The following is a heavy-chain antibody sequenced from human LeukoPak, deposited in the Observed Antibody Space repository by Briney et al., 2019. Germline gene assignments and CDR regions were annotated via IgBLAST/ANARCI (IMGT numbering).Heavy chain of an antibody. J-gene: IGHJ4*02. CDR3: AREIAAAGEGWYFDY. CDR1: GGTFSSCA. CDR2: IIPIFGTA. Sequence: GASVKVSCKASGGTFSSCAISWVRQAPGQGLEWMGGIIPIFGTANYAQKFQGRVTITADESTSTAYMELSSLRSEDTAVYYCAREIAAAGEGWYFDYWGQGTLVTVSS. V-gene: IGHV1-69*01. D-gene: IGHD6-13*01.